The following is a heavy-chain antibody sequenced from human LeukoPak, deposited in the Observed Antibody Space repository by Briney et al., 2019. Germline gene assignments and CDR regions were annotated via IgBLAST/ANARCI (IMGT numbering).Heavy chain of an antibody. Sequence: PSETLSLTCAVSGGSISTSNWWSWVRQSPGKGLEWIGEINHSGSTNYNPSLKSRVTISVDTSKNQFSLKLSSVTAADTAVYYCAKLERYCSSTSCSPWGQGTLVTVSS. CDR3: AKLERYCSSTSCSP. CDR2: INHSGST. D-gene: IGHD2-2*01. V-gene: IGHV4-4*02. CDR1: GGSISTSNW. J-gene: IGHJ5*02.